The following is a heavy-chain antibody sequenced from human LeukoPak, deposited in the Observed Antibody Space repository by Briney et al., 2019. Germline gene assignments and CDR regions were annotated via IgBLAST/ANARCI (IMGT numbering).Heavy chain of an antibody. CDR1: GFSLSTSGMC. J-gene: IGHJ4*02. CDR3: ARATPEGPGYLDY. Sequence: LVNPTQTLTLTCTFSGFSLSTSGMCVSWIRQPPGKGLEWIGYIYHSGSTYYNPSLKSRVIISVDRSKNQFSLKLSSVTAADTAVYYCARATPEGPGYLDYWGQGTLVTVSS. D-gene: IGHD1-14*01. CDR2: IYHSGST. V-gene: IGHV4-30-2*01.